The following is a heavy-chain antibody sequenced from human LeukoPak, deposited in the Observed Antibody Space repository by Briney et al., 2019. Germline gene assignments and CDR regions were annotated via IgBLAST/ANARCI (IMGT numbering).Heavy chain of an antibody. CDR2: IYYNGST. CDR3: ARVHQWLVLY. J-gene: IGHJ4*02. CDR1: GGSISSSSYY. V-gene: IGHV4-39*07. D-gene: IGHD6-19*01. Sequence: SETLSLTCTVSGGSISSSSYYWGWIRQPPGKGLEWIGSIYYNGSTFYNPSLKSRVTISVDTSKNQFSLKLSSVTAADTAVYYCARVHQWLVLYWGQGTLVTVSS.